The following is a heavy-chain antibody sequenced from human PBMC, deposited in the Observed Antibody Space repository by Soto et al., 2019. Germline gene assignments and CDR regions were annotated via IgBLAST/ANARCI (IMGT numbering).Heavy chain of an antibody. D-gene: IGHD2-15*01. CDR1: GGTFSSYA. J-gene: IGHJ6*02. Sequence: QVQLVQSGAEVKKPGSSVKVSCKASGGTFSSYAISWVRQAPGQGLEWMGGIIPIFGTANYAQKFQGRVTITADKSTSTAYMELSSLRSEDTAVYYCARGAEYCSGGSCYQALDYYGMDVWGQGTTVTVS. CDR3: ARGAEYCSGGSCYQALDYYGMDV. V-gene: IGHV1-69*06. CDR2: IIPIFGTA.